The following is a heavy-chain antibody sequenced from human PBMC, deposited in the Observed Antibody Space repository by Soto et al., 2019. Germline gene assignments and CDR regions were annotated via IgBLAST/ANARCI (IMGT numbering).Heavy chain of an antibody. Sequence: ESGGGLVPPGGSLRLSCATAGFIFTDAWMNWVRQAPGKGLEWVGRVKTTAQGETKDYAAPVKSRFTISRDASRNTLHLQMTSLRTEDTAVYYCTTGSYEGYWGQGVLVTVAS. V-gene: IGHV3-15*07. CDR1: GFIFTDAW. D-gene: IGHD3-3*01. CDR3: TTGSYEGY. CDR2: VKTTAQGETK. J-gene: IGHJ4*02.